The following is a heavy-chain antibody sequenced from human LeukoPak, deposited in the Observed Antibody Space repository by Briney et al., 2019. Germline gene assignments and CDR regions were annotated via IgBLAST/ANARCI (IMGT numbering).Heavy chain of an antibody. J-gene: IGHJ4*02. D-gene: IGHD3-9*01. CDR2: ISAYNGNT. Sequence: ASVKVSCKASGYTFTSYGISWGREAPGQGLEWMGWISAYNGNTNYAQKLQGRVTMTTDTSTSTAYMELRSLRSDDTAVYYCARAYYDILTGYYFDYWGQGTLVTVSS. CDR1: GYTFTSYG. V-gene: IGHV1-18*01. CDR3: ARAYYDILTGYYFDY.